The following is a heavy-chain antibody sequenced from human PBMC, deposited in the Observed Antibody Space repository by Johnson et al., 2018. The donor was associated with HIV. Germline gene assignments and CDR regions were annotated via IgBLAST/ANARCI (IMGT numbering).Heavy chain of an antibody. CDR2: ISYDGSST. CDR1: GFTFSSYA. V-gene: IGHV3-30*04. CDR3: AREGSSGYYDAFDI. Sequence: QVQLVESGGGVFQPGRSLRLSCAASGFTFSSYAMHWVRQAPGKGLAWVAVISYDGSSTNYADSVRGRFTISRDNAKNTLYVQMNSLRVEDTAVYYCAREGSSGYYDAFDIWGQGTMVTVSS. J-gene: IGHJ3*02. D-gene: IGHD3-22*01.